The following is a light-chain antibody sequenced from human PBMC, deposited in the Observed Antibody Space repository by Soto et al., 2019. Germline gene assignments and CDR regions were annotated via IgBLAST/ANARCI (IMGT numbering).Light chain of an antibody. V-gene: IGLV2-8*01. CDR3: TSYVGSNIWV. CDR1: SSDVGAYKY. CDR2: EVS. J-gene: IGLJ3*02. Sequence: QCALTQPPSESGSPGQSVTISCTGTSSDVGAYKYVSWYQQYPGKAPKLMIYEVSKRPSGVPDRFSGSKSGNTASLTVSGLQAEDEADYYCTSYVGSNIWVFGGGTKLTVL.